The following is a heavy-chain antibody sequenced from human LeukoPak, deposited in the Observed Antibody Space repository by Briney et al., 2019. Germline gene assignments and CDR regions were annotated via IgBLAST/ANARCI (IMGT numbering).Heavy chain of an antibody. CDR3: ARVSSYSSGWYYYYYGMDV. Sequence: SETLSLTCTVSGGSISSYYWSWIRQPPGKGLEWIGYIYYSGSTNYNPSLKSRVTISVDTSKNQFSLKLSSVTAADTAVYYCARVSSYSSGWYYYYYGMDVWGQGTTVTVSS. D-gene: IGHD6-19*01. J-gene: IGHJ6*02. V-gene: IGHV4-59*01. CDR2: IYYSGST. CDR1: GGSISSYY.